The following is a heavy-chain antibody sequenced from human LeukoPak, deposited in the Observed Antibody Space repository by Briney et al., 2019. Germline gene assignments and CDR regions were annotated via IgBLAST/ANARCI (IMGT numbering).Heavy chain of an antibody. CDR2: ISYDGSTK. D-gene: IGHD2-21*02. Sequence: GGSLRLSCTASGFSFSTYGMHWVRQAPGKGLEWVTLISYDGSTKYYSDSVKGRFTLSRDNSKNTLYLQMNSLRAEDTAVYYCARDGGVVVTAYYFDYWGQGTLVTVTS. V-gene: IGHV3-30*03. CDR3: ARDGGVVVTAYYFDY. J-gene: IGHJ4*02. CDR1: GFSFSTYG.